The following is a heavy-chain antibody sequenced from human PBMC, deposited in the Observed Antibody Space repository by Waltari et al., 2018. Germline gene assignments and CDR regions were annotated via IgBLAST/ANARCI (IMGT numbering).Heavy chain of an antibody. Sequence: QVQLQESGPGLVKPSETLSLTCTVSGGSISSYYWSWIRQPPGKGLEWIGYNEYSGRTNDNPSRKSRVTISVDTSKNQCALKLSGVTAADTAVYYCARGDYYDSSGYIPPQHWGQGTLVTVSS. V-gene: IGHV4-59*01. D-gene: IGHD3-22*01. CDR3: ARGDYYDSSGYIPPQH. CDR2: NEYSGRT. CDR1: GGSISSYY. J-gene: IGHJ1*01.